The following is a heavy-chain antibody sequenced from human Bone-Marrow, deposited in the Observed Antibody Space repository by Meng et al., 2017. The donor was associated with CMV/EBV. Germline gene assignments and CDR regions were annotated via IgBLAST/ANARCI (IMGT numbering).Heavy chain of an antibody. CDR2: IYYSEST. D-gene: IGHD1-14*01. CDR1: GGAISSGGYY. V-gene: IGHV4-31*03. J-gene: IGHJ2*01. CDR3: ARDQNPDVFDL. Sequence: CTVAGGAISSGGYYWSWIRQHPRKGLEWIGYIYYSESTYYSPSLKSRVTISVDTSKNQFSLKLSSVTAADTAVYYCARDQNPDVFDLWGRGTLVTVSS.